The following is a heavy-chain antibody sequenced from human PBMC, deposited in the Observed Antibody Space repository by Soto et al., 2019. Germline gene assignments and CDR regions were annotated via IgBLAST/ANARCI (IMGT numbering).Heavy chain of an antibody. V-gene: IGHV4-30-4*01. CDR2: IYYSGST. CDR3: ARDGYSTGFDY. D-gene: IGHD5-18*01. J-gene: IGHJ4*02. CDR1: GGSISSGDYY. Sequence: PSETLSLTCTDSGGSISSGDYYWSWIRQPPGKGLEWIGYIYYSGSTYYNPSLKSRVTISVDTSKNQFSLQLSPVTAADTAVYYCARDGYSTGFDYWGQGTLVTVSS.